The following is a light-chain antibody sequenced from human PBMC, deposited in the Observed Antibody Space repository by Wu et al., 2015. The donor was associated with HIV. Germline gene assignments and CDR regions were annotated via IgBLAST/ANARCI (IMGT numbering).Light chain of an antibody. CDR1: QSVGSS. CDR3: QQRANWLT. CDR2: HAS. V-gene: IGKV3-11*01. Sequence: DIVLTQSPIILSLSPGERATLSCRASQSVGSSLAWYQQKPGQAPRLLIYHASTRATGIPARFSGSGSGTDFTLTISSLEPEDFAIYYCQQRANWLTFGGGTKVEIK. J-gene: IGKJ4*01.